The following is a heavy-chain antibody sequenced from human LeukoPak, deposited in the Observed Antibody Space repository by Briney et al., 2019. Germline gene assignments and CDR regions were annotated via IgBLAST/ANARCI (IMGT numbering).Heavy chain of an antibody. CDR3: ARLDSGGYYIDY. J-gene: IGHJ4*02. Sequence: SETLSLTCTVSGGSISSSSHYWGWIRQPPGKGLEWIRSIYYSGSTYYNPSLKSRVTISVDTSKNQFSLKLSSVTAADTAVYYCARLDSGGYYIDYWGQGTLVTVSS. D-gene: IGHD1-26*01. V-gene: IGHV4-39*01. CDR1: GGSISSSSHY. CDR2: IYYSGST.